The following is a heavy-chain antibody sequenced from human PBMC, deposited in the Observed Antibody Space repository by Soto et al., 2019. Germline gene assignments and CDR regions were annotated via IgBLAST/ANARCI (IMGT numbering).Heavy chain of an antibody. CDR2: ISASGGNI. CDR3: ARVSASGWHVNGRDYFDS. V-gene: IGHV3-23*01. CDR1: GFIFSDYA. Sequence: EVQLLESGGGLARPGGSLRLSCVASGFIFSDYAMTWIRQAPGKGLEWVATISASGGNIEYTDSLKGRFTISRDNSKNSLYLQMTTLRDEDTAVYYCARVSASGWHVNGRDYFDSWGQGTLVTVSS. J-gene: IGHJ4*02. D-gene: IGHD6-19*01.